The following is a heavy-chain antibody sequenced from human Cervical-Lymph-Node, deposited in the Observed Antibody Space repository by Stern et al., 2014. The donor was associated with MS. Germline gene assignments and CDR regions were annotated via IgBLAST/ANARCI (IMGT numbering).Heavy chain of an antibody. CDR3: LRDGGDY. CDR2: NSSSSSYI. D-gene: IGHD3-16*01. Sequence: DVHLVDSWGCLVKPGWSLRLSCAASCFTFSTPAVNCVRQAPGKGREGVSANSSSSSYIYYADTVKGRFTISRDNAKNSLYLQMNSLRVDDTAVYYCLRDGGDYWGQGTLVTVSS. J-gene: IGHJ4*02. CDR1: CFTFSTPA. V-gene: IGHV3-21*01.